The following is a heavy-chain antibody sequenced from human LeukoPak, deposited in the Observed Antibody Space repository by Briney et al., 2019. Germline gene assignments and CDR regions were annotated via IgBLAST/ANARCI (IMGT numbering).Heavy chain of an antibody. CDR2: ISYDGSNK. J-gene: IGHJ6*03. V-gene: IGHV3-30*03. D-gene: IGHD3-3*01. CDR1: GFTFSSYG. CDR3: ARLNYDFWSGVWEGYYMDV. Sequence: PGRSLRLSCAASGFTFSSYGMHWVRQAPGKGLEWVAVISYDGSNKYYADSVKGRFTISRDNSKNTLYLQVNSLRAEDTAVYYCARLNYDFWSGVWEGYYMDVWGKGTTVTVSS.